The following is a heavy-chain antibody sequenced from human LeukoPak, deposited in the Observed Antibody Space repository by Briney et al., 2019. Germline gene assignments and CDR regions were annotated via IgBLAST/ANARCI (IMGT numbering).Heavy chain of an antibody. Sequence: ASVKVSCKASGYTFTSYGISWVRQAPGQGLEWMGWISAYNGNTNYAQKLQGRVTMTEDTSTDTAYMELSSLRSEDTAMYYCARNLYGSGAFDYWGQGTLVTVSS. D-gene: IGHD3-10*01. CDR2: ISAYNGNT. V-gene: IGHV1-18*01. CDR3: ARNLYGSGAFDY. CDR1: GYTFTSYG. J-gene: IGHJ4*02.